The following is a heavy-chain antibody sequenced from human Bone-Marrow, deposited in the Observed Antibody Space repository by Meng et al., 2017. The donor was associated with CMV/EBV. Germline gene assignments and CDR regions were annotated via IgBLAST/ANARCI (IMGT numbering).Heavy chain of an antibody. Sequence: QVQLQESGPGLVKPSETPSLTCTVPGGSISSYYWSWIRQPAGKGLEWIGRIYTSGSTNYNPSLKSRVTMSVDTSKNQFSLKLSSVTAADTAVYYCAREDIVVVPAARFDPWGQGTLVTVSS. J-gene: IGHJ5*02. V-gene: IGHV4-4*07. CDR2: IYTSGST. CDR3: AREDIVVVPAARFDP. D-gene: IGHD2-2*01. CDR1: GGSISSYY.